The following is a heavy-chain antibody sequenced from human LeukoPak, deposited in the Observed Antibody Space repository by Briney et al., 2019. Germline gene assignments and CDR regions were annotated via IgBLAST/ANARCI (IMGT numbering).Heavy chain of an antibody. D-gene: IGHD6-13*01. CDR3: ARHYSSSWKGKFDY. V-gene: IGHV1-18*04. J-gene: IGHJ4*02. CDR1: GYTFTSYG. CDR2: ISAYNGNT. Sequence: ASVKVSCKASGYTFTSYGISWVRQAPGQGLEWMGWISAYNGNTNYAQKLQGRVTMTTDTSTSTAYMELRSLRSDDTAVYYCARHYSSSWKGKFDYWGRGTLVTVSS.